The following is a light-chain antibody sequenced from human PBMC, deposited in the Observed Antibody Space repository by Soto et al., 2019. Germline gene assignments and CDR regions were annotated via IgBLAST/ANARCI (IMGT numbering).Light chain of an antibody. CDR1: QSVSGY. J-gene: IGKJ4*01. CDR3: QQRSNWPST. V-gene: IGKV3-11*01. CDR2: DAS. Sequence: EIVLTQSPATLSLSPGNRATLSCRASQSVSGYLAWDQQKPGQAPRLLIYDASNRATGIPARFSGSGSGTDFTLTITSLEHEDFAVYFCQQRSNWPSTFGGGTKVEI.